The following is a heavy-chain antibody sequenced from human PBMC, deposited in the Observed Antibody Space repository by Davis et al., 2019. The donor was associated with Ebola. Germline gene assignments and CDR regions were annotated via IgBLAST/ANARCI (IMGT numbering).Heavy chain of an antibody. CDR2: ISSSSSYI. D-gene: IGHD3-16*01. CDR1: GFTFSSYS. J-gene: IGHJ4*02. V-gene: IGHV3-21*04. Sequence: GGSLRLSCAASGFTFSSYSMNWVRQAPGKGLEWVSSISSSSSYIYYADSVKGRFTISRDNAKNSLYLQMNSLRAEDTALYYCAKDIGRYDYIWGSYAFDYWGQGTLVTVSS. CDR3: AKDIGRYDYIWGSYAFDY.